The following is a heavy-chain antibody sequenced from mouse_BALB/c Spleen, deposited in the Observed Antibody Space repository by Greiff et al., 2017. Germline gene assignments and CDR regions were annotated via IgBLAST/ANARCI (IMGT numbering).Heavy chain of an antibody. CDR2: IYPGNVNT. CDR3: AREITRNYFDY. J-gene: IGHJ2*01. V-gene: IGHV1S56*01. D-gene: IGHD2-4*01. CDR1: GYTFTSYY. Sequence: QVQLQQSGPELVKPGASVRISCKASGYTFTSYYIHWVKQRPGQGLEWIGWIYPGNVNTKYNEKFKGKATLTADKSSSTAYMQLSSLTSEDSAVYFCAREITRNYFDYWGQGTTLTVSS.